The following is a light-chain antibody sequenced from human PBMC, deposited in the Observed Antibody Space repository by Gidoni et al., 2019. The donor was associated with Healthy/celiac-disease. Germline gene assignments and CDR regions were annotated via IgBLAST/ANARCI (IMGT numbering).Light chain of an antibody. CDR3: SSYTSSSPPYV. Sequence: QSALTQPASVSGSPGQSITISCTGTSSDVGGYNYVSWYQQHPGKAPKLMIYDVSNLPSGVSNRFSGSKSGNTASLTISGLQAEDEADYYCSSYTSSSPPYVFGTGTKVTVL. CDR2: DVS. V-gene: IGLV2-14*01. J-gene: IGLJ1*01. CDR1: SSDVGGYNY.